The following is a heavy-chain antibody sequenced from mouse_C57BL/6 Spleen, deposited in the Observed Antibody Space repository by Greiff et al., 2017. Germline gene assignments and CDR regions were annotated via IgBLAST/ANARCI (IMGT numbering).Heavy chain of an antibody. CDR3: ARDWAGSGMDY. Sequence: EVQLQESGPVLVKPGASVKMSCKASGYTFTDYYMNWVKQSHGKSLEWIEVINPYNGGTSYNQKFKGKATLTVDKSSSTAYMELNSLTSEDSAVYYCARDWAGSGMDYWGQGTSVTVSS. V-gene: IGHV1-19*01. CDR1: GYTFTDYY. J-gene: IGHJ4*01. CDR2: INPYNGGT.